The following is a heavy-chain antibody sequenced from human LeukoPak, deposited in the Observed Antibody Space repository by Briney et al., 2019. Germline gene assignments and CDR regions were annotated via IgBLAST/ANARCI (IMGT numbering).Heavy chain of an antibody. V-gene: IGHV4-61*05. CDR3: ARRSYSSGWYYFDY. CDR2: IYYSGST. Sequence: SETLSLTCTVSGGSISSSSYYWGWIRQPPGKGLEWIGYIYYSGSTNYNPSLKSRVTISVDTSKNQFSLKLSSVTAADTAVYYCARRSYSSGWYYFDYWGQGTLVTVSS. CDR1: GGSISSSSYY. D-gene: IGHD6-19*01. J-gene: IGHJ4*02.